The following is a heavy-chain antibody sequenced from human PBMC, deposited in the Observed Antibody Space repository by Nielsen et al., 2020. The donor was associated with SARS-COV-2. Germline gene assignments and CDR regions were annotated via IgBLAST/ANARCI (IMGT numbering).Heavy chain of an antibody. CDR2: IYHSGST. D-gene: IGHD3-10*01. Sequence: VRQMPGKGLEWIGEIYHSGSTNYNPSLKSRVTMSVDKSKNQFSLKLSSVTAADTAVYYCARANYGASDSGSYYTIDPWGQGSLVTVSS. CDR3: ARANYGASDSGSYYTIDP. J-gene: IGHJ5*02. V-gene: IGHV4-4*02.